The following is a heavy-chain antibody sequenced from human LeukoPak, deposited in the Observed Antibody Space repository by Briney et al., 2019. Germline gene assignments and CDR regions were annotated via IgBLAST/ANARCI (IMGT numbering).Heavy chain of an antibody. CDR2: IYYSGNT. V-gene: IGHV4-59*01. D-gene: IGHD2-15*01. Sequence: SETLSLTCTVSGGSISSYYWSWIRQPPGKGLEWIGYIYYSGNTNYNPSLKSRVTISVDTSKNQFSLKLSSVTAADTAVYYCARGGTNYSGYFHHWGQGTLVTASS. CDR3: ARGGTNYSGYFHH. CDR1: GGSISSYY. J-gene: IGHJ1*01.